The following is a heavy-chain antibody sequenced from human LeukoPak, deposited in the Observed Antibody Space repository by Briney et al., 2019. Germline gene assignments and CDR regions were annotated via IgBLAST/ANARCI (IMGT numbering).Heavy chain of an antibody. J-gene: IGHJ4*02. CDR1: GYSFTSYW. D-gene: IGHD6-19*01. Sequence: GESLKISCKGSGYSFTSYWIGWVRQMAGKGLEWMGIIYPGDSDTRYSPSFQGQVTISADKSISTAYLQWSSLKASDTAMYYCARFSHSSGWFTGYFDYWGQGTLVTVSS. CDR2: IYPGDSDT. CDR3: ARFSHSSGWFTGYFDY. V-gene: IGHV5-51*01.